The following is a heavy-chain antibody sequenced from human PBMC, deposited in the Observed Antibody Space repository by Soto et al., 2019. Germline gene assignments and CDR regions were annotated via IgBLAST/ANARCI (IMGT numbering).Heavy chain of an antibody. V-gene: IGHV3-23*01. CDR3: TTTWRGLGTYYNVDY. Sequence: EVQLLESGGALVQPGGSLRLSCAASGFTFSSYAMSWVRQAPGKGLEWVSGIHGNGDRTYYADSVKGRFTISRDNSKNTLYLEMNSLRGEDTGVYFCTTTWRGLGTYYNVDYWGQGTLVTVSS. CDR1: GFTFSSYA. D-gene: IGHD3-10*01. CDR2: IHGNGDRT. J-gene: IGHJ4*02.